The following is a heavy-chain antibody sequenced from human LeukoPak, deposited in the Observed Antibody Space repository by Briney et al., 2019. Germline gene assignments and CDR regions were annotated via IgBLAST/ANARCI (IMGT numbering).Heavy chain of an antibody. J-gene: IGHJ4*02. D-gene: IGHD3-16*02. CDR1: GGSFSGYY. CDR3: ARGPYVWGSYRPFDY. V-gene: IGHV4-34*01. CDR2: INHSGST. Sequence: SETLSLTCAVYGGSFSGYYWSWIRQPPGKGLGWIGEINHSGSTNYNPSLKSRVTISVDTSKNQFSLKLSSVTAADTAVYYCARGPYVWGSYRPFDYWGQGTLVTVSS.